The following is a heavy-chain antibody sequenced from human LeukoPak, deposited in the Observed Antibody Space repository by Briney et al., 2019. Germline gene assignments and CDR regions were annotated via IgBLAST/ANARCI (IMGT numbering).Heavy chain of an antibody. CDR1: GFSVRTTY. Sequence: GGSLRLSCAASGFSVRTTYMSWVRQAPGEGLEWVSVLYTGGGTDHADSVKGRFTISRDNSKNTLSLQMNSLRAEDTAIYYCTRSGYRHPYHFDSWGQGTLVTVSS. CDR3: TRSGYRHPYHFDS. D-gene: IGHD3-22*01. V-gene: IGHV3-53*01. CDR2: LYTGGGT. J-gene: IGHJ4*02.